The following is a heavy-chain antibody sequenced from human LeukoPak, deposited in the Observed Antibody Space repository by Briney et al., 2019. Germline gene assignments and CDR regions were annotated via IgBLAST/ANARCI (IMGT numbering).Heavy chain of an antibody. CDR1: AFTFSSYE. CDR2: ISSSGSTI. D-gene: IGHD7-27*01. J-gene: IGHJ4*02. Sequence: QPGGSLRLSCAASAFTFSSYEMNWVRQAPGKGLEWVSYISSSGSTIYYTDSVKGRFTISRDNAKNSLYLQMNSLRAEDTAVYYCARGNWAEDGYFDFWGQGTLVTVSS. CDR3: ARGNWAEDGYFDF. V-gene: IGHV3-48*03.